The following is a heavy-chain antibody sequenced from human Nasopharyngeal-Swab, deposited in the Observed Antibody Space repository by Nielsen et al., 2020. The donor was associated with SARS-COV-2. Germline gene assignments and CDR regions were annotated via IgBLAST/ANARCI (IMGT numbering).Heavy chain of an antibody. CDR3: ARDLGGSYQYYYYGMDV. CDR2: INPSGGST. Sequence: ASVKVSCKASGYTFTSYYMHWVRQAPGQGLEWMGIINPSGGSTSYAQKFQGRVTMTGDTSTSTVYMELSSLRSEDTAMYYCARDLGGSYQYYYYGMDVWGQGTTVTVSS. D-gene: IGHD1-26*01. V-gene: IGHV1-46*01. J-gene: IGHJ6*02. CDR1: GYTFTSYY.